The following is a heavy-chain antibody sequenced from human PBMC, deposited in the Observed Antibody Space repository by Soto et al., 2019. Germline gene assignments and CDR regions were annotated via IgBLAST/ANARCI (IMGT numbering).Heavy chain of an antibody. CDR2: IIPICGTA. V-gene: IGHV1-69*01. CDR1: GGTFSSYA. Sequence: AWVPVSRMASGGTFSSYAISWVRQAPGQGRAWMGGIIPICGTANYAQKFQGRVTITADESTSTAYMELSSLRSENTAVYYCARGDIVVVPAAILYRGFDPWGQGTLVTVSS. D-gene: IGHD2-2*02. CDR3: ARGDIVVVPAAILYRGFDP. J-gene: IGHJ5*02.